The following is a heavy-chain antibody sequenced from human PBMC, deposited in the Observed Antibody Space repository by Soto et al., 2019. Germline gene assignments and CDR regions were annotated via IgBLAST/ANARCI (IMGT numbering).Heavy chain of an antibody. CDR2: VSGSGRTT. CDR1: GLTFSSYV. V-gene: IGHV3-23*01. CDR3: AKGRTENSYFLDHY. J-gene: IGHJ4*02. D-gene: IGHD3-10*01. Sequence: GGSLRLSCAASGLTFSSYVMSWVRQAPGQGLEWVSSVSGSGRTTHYADSVKGRFTISRDNSKNTLFLLMNSLRAEDTAVYYCAKGRTENSYFLDHYWGQGTLVTVSS.